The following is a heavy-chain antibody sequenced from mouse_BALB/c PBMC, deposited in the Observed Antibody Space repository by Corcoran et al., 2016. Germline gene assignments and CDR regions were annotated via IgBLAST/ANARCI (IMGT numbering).Heavy chain of an antibody. V-gene: IGHV1-18*01. D-gene: IGHD1-2*01. Sequence: EVQLQQSGPDLVKPGASVKISCKTSGYNFIEYTIHWVKQSHGKSLEWIGGINPPNGGTSHNQKFKDKATLTVDKSSSTAYMELRSLTSEDSAVYFCAGSFGITAGFTYWGQGTLVTVSA. CDR3: AGSFGITAGFTY. CDR2: INPPNGGT. J-gene: IGHJ3*01. CDR1: GYNFIEYT.